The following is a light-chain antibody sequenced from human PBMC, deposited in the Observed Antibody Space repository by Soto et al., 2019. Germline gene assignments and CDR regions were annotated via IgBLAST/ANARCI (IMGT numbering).Light chain of an antibody. J-gene: IGLJ1*01. V-gene: IGLV2-14*01. CDR2: DVT. CDR1: SSDVGGYEY. Sequence: QSALSQPASVSGSPGQSITISCTGTSSDVGGYEYVSWSQHQPDKAPKLIIYDVTNRPSGVSTRFSGSKSGNTASLTISGIQTEDEADYYCASITRSSTSVFGTGTKVTVL. CDR3: ASITRSSTSV.